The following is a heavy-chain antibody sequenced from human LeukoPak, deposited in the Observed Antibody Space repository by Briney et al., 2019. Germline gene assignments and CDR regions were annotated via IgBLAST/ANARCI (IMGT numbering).Heavy chain of an antibody. D-gene: IGHD6-19*01. J-gene: IGHJ4*02. CDR1: GYSFTSYW. CDR2: IYPGDSDS. CDR3: ARKVAYTSGRTFDF. Sequence: ESLKISCKGSGYSFTSYWIGLVRQMPGIGLEWMGIIYPGDSDSIYSPPFQGQVTISADKSLSTTYLPYNSLKASDTARYYCARKVAYTSGRTFDFWGQGTLVTVSS. V-gene: IGHV5-51*01.